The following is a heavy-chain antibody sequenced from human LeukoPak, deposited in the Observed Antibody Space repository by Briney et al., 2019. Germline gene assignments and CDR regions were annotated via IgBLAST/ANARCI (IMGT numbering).Heavy chain of an antibody. J-gene: IGHJ4*02. V-gene: IGHV4-59*01. CDR1: GGSISSYY. D-gene: IGHD6-19*01. CDR2: IYYSGST. Sequence: SETLSLTCTVSGGSISSYYWSWIRQPPGKGLEWIGYIYYSGSTNYNPSLKSRVTISVDTSESQFSLKLSSVTAADTAVYYCAGNSGWLPNRVDYWGQGTLVTVSS. CDR3: AGNSGWLPNRVDY.